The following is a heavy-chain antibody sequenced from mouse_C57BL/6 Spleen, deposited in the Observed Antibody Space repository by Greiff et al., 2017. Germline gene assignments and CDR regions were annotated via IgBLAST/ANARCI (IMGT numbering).Heavy chain of an antibody. CDR1: GYSITSGYY. J-gene: IGHJ3*01. V-gene: IGHV3-6*01. CDR3: ARGCSSGYQGFAY. Sequence: EVQLVESGPGLVKPSQSLSLTCSVTGYSITSGYYWNWIRQFPGNKLEWMCYRSYDGRNNYNPSLKNRISITRDTSKNQFFLTLNSVTTEYTATYYCARGCSSGYQGFAYWGQGALVTVSA. CDR2: RSYDGRN. D-gene: IGHD3-2*02.